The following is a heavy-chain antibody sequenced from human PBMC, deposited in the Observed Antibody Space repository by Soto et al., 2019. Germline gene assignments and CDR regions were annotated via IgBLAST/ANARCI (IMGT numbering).Heavy chain of an antibody. CDR1: GGTFSSYA. Sequence: SVKVSCKASGGTFSSYAISWVRQAPGQGLEWMGGIIPIFGTANYAQKFQGRVTITADESTSTAYMELSSLRSEDTAVYYCARGRRHATRVGYLGWNYYGMDVWGQGTTVTVSS. CDR3: ARGRRHATRVGYLGWNYYGMDV. D-gene: IGHD2-8*02. V-gene: IGHV1-69*13. J-gene: IGHJ6*02. CDR2: IIPIFGTA.